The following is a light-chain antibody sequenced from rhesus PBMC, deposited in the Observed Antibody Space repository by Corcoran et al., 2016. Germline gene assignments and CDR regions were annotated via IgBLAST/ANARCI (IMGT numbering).Light chain of an antibody. J-gene: IGLJ1*01. CDR1: NSDIGAYNR. Sequence: QAAPTQSPSVSGSPGQSVTISCTGSNSDIGAYNRVSWYQQHPGKAPKLMISEVSKRPSGVSDRFSGSKSGYTASLTISGLQAEDEADYYCNSYASSNTYIFGTGTRLTVL. CDR3: NSYASSNTYI. CDR2: EVS. V-gene: IGLV2-13*03.